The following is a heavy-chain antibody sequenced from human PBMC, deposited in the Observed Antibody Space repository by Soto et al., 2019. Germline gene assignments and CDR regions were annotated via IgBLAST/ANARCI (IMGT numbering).Heavy chain of an antibody. V-gene: IGHV3-9*01. CDR2: VDWNSGST. J-gene: IGHJ6*02. Sequence: FPRLSCAASGFTFDDFAMHWVRQAPGKGLEWVSGVDWNSGSTAYADSVKGRFTISRDNARNSLYLQMNSLRAEDTALYYCVKGRGSYEVKFGMDVWGQGTTVNVSS. CDR1: GFTFDDFA. CDR3: VKGRGSYEVKFGMDV. D-gene: IGHD6-25*01.